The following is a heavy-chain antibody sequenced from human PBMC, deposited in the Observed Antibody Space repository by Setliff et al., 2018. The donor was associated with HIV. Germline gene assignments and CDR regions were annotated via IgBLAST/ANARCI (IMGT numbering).Heavy chain of an antibody. V-gene: IGHV4-59*01. CDR3: ARGVALSGLVYYYYYMDV. CDR2: IYYSGST. Sequence: SETLSLTCTVSGGSISSYYWSWIRQPPGKGLEWIGYIYYSGSTNYNPSLKSRVTISVDTSKNQFSLKLSSVTAADTAVYYCARGVALSGLVYYYYYMDVWGKGTTVTVSS. CDR1: GGSISSYY. D-gene: IGHD3-3*01. J-gene: IGHJ6*03.